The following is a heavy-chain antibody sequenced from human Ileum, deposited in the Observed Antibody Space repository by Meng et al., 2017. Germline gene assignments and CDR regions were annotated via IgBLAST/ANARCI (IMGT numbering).Heavy chain of an antibody. J-gene: IGHJ5*02. D-gene: IGHD1-26*01. Sequence: GGSLRLSCTASGFTFGDYAMSWVHQAPGKGLEWVGFIRSKAYGGTTEYAASVKGRFTISRDDSKSIAYLQMNSLKTEDTAVYYCTRDREEWELHGDWFDPWGQGTLVTVSS. CDR2: IRSKAYGGTT. V-gene: IGHV3-49*04. CDR3: TRDREEWELHGDWFDP. CDR1: GFTFGDYA.